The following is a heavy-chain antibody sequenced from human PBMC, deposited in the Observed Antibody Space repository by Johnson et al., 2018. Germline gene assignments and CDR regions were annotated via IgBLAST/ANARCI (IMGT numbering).Heavy chain of an antibody. J-gene: IGHJ3*02. CDR2: ISGSGGRP. CDR3: ARDYPFDI. V-gene: IGHV3-23*04. Sequence: VQLVQSGGGLLQPGRSLRLSCAASGFTFDDYAMSWVRQAPGQGLEWVSAISGSGGRPYYADSVKGRFTISRDNSKNTLYLQMNSLRAEDMGVYYCARDYPFDIWGQGTMVTVSS. CDR1: GFTFDDYA.